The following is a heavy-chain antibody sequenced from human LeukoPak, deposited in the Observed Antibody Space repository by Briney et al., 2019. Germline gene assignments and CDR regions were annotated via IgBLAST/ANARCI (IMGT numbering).Heavy chain of an antibody. CDR3: ARDRYAGTTHFDAFDT. D-gene: IGHD1-1*01. J-gene: IGHJ3*02. Sequence: SVKVSCKASGGTFSSYAISWVRQAPGQGLEWMGGIIPIFGTANYAQKFQGRVTITADKSTSTAYMELSSLRSEDTAVYYCARDRYAGTTHFDAFDTWGQGTMVTVSS. CDR2: IIPIFGTA. CDR1: GGTFSSYA. V-gene: IGHV1-69*06.